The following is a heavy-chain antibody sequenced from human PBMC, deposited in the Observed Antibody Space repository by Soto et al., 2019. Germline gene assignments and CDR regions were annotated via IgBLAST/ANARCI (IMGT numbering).Heavy chain of an antibody. V-gene: IGHV3-33*01. CDR1: GFTFSSYG. CDR2: IWYDGSNK. Sequence: GGSLRLSCAASGFTFSSYGMHWVRQAPGKGLEWVAVIWYDGSNKYYADSVKGRFTISRDNSKNTLYLQMNSLRAEDTAVYYCARDLRRAAAGLAGYWGQGTLVTVSS. D-gene: IGHD6-13*01. CDR3: ARDLRRAAAGLAGY. J-gene: IGHJ4*02.